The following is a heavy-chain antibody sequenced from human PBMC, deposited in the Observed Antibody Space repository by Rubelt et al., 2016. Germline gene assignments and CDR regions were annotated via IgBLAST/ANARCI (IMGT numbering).Heavy chain of an antibody. CDR1: DYTFTSYG. Sequence: QVQLVQSGAEVKKPGASVKVSCKASDYTFTSYGISWVRQAPGQGLEWMGWISTYDDNTNYAQKLQGRVTMTTDTSTSTAYMELRSLRSDDTAVYFCARGYCSSANCLFNWFDPWGQGTLVTVSS. D-gene: IGHD2-2*01. V-gene: IGHV1-18*01. CDR3: ARGYCSSANCLFNWFDP. CDR2: ISTYDDNT. J-gene: IGHJ5*02.